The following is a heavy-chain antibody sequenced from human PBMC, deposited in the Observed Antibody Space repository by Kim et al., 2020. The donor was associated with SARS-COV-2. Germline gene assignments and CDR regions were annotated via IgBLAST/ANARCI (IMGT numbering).Heavy chain of an antibody. D-gene: IGHD3-10*01. CDR1: GLTLSGYG. Sequence: GGSLRLSCAASGLTLSGYGMSWGRQAPGKGLEWVSAISGGGDGTYYADSVKGRFTVSRDNSKNTLYLEVNSRRAEDTAVYYCLSQGGSGNYRYFNYWGQGTLVTLPS. J-gene: IGHJ4*03. CDR3: LSQGGSGNYRYFNY. CDR2: ISGGGDGT. V-gene: IGHV3-23*01.